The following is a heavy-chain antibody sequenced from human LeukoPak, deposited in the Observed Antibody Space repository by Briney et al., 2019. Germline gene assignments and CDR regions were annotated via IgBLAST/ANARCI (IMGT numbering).Heavy chain of an antibody. CDR2: IIPILGTA. CDR1: GGTFSSYA. V-gene: IGHV1-69*04. J-gene: IGHJ6*02. CDR3: ARDQSYYYGMDV. Sequence: ASVKVSCKASGGTFSSYAISWVRQAPGQGLEWMGRIIPILGTANYAQKFQGRVTITADKSTSTAYMELSSLRSEDTAVYYCARDQSYYYGMDVWGQGTTVTVSS.